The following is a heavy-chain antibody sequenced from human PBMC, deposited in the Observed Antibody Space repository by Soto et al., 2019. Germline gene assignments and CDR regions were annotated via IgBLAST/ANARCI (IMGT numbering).Heavy chain of an antibody. Sequence: ASVKVSCKASGGTFSSYAIIWVRQAPGQGLEWMGGIIPIFGTANYAQKFQGRVTITADESTSTAYMELSSLRSEDTAVYYCARPQRSYDFWSGYYWPYYFDYWGQGTLVTVSS. CDR1: GGTFSSYA. CDR2: IIPIFGTA. J-gene: IGHJ4*02. D-gene: IGHD3-3*01. CDR3: ARPQRSYDFWSGYYWPYYFDY. V-gene: IGHV1-69*13.